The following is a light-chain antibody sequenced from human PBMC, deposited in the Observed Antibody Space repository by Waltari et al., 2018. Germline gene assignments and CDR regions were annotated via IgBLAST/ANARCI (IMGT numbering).Light chain of an antibody. V-gene: IGKV3-20*01. CDR3: QQYGRSPWT. CDR2: DAA. Sequence: FVLTQSPGTLSLSPGERVTIHCRASQSVSSNYLAWYQQKPGQAPRLLIYDAANRASGIADRFSGSGSGTDFTLTISRLEPEDVAVYYCQQYGRSPWTFGQGTKVEIK. J-gene: IGKJ1*01. CDR1: QSVSSNY.